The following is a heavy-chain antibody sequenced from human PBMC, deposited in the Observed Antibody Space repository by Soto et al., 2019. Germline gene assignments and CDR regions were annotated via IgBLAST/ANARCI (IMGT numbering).Heavy chain of an antibody. V-gene: IGHV1-18*01. Sequence: ASVKVSCKASGYTFTSNGISWVRQAPGQGLEWMGWISAYNGNTNYAQKLQDRVTMTTDTSTSTAYMELRSLRSDDTAVYYCARDNGYSYGTGRVDSWGPGTLVTVSS. CDR1: GYTFTSNG. CDR2: ISAYNGNT. J-gene: IGHJ4*02. D-gene: IGHD5-18*01. CDR3: ARDNGYSYGTGRVDS.